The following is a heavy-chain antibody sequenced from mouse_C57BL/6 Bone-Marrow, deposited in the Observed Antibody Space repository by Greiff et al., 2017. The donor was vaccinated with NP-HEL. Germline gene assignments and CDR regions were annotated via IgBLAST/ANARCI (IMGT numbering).Heavy chain of an antibody. CDR1: GYTFTDYY. CDR3: ASGYGYDFDY. Sequence: EVQLQQSGPELVKPGASVKISCKASGYTFTDYYMNWVKQSHGKSLEWIGDINPNNGGTSYNQKFKGKATLTVDQSSSTAYMELRSLTSEDSAVYYCASGYGYDFDYWGQGTTLTVSS. J-gene: IGHJ2*01. D-gene: IGHD2-2*01. CDR2: INPNNGGT. V-gene: IGHV1-26*01.